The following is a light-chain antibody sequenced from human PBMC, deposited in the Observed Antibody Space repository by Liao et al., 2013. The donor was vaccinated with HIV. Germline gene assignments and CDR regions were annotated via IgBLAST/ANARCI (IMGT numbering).Light chain of an antibody. J-gene: IGLJ3*02. CDR3: QVWDSSTAL. CDR1: KLGDKY. V-gene: IGLV3-1*01. CDR2: QDR. Sequence: SYELTQPPSVSVSPGQTASITCSGDKLGDKYACWYQQKPGQSPVLVIYQDRKRPSGIPERFSGSNSGNTATLTISRVEAGDEADYYCQVWDSSTALFGGGTKLTVL.